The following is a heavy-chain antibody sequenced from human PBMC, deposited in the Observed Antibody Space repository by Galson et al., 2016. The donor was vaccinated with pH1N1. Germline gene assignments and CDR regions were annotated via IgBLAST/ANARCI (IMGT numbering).Heavy chain of an antibody. CDR3: AKDRPQMMLRYFDWLLGDAMDV. CDR2: ISFDGSNK. Sequence: SLRLSCAASGFSFSNYGMHWVRQAPGKGPGWVAVISFDGSNKNYADSVRGRVTISRDNSKNTLFLLLDSLRPEDTAVYYCAKDRPQMMLRYFDWLLGDAMDVWGQGTTVTVSS. CDR1: GFSFSNYG. D-gene: IGHD3-9*01. J-gene: IGHJ6*02. V-gene: IGHV3-30*18.